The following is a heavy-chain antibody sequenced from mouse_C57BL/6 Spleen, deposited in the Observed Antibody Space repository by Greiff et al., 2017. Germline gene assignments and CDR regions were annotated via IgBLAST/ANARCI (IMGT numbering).Heavy chain of an antibody. Sequence: EVHLVESGGDLVKPGGSLKLSCAASGFTFSSYGMSWVRQTPDERLEWVATISSGGSYTYYPDSVKGRFTISRDKAKNTLYLQRSSLKSEDTAMYYCAKQERGSSWDFDVWGTGTTVTVAS. V-gene: IGHV5-6*01. J-gene: IGHJ1*03. CDR3: AKQERGSSWDFDV. CDR2: ISSGGSYT. CDR1: GFTFSSYG. D-gene: IGHD1-1*01.